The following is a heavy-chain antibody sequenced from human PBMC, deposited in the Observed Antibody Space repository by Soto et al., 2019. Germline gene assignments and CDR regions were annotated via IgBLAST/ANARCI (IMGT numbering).Heavy chain of an antibody. CDR1: GYTLTELS. V-gene: IGHV1-24*01. D-gene: IGHD3-22*01. Sequence: ASVKVSCKVSGYTLTELSMHWVRQAPGKGLEWMGGFDPEDGETIYAQKFQGRVTMTEDTSTDTAYMELSSLRSEDTAVYYCATDIRYDSSGYYYKDYWGQGTLVTVSS. J-gene: IGHJ4*02. CDR3: ATDIRYDSSGYYYKDY. CDR2: FDPEDGET.